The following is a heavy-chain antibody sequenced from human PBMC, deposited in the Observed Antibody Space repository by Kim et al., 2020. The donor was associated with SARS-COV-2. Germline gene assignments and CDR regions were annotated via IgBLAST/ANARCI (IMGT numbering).Heavy chain of an antibody. CDR1: GGSISSYY. D-gene: IGHD3-10*01. V-gene: IGHV4-59*01. J-gene: IGHJ5*02. Sequence: SETLSLTCTVSGGSISSYYWSWIRQPPGKGLEWIGYIYYSGSTNYNPSLKSRVTISVDTSKNQFSLKLSSVTAADTAVYYCARALPMVRGVIRWFDPWGQGTLATVSS. CDR2: IYYSGST. CDR3: ARALPMVRGVIRWFDP.